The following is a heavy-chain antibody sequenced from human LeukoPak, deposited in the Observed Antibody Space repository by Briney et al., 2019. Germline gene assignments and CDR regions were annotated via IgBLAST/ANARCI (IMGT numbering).Heavy chain of an antibody. Sequence: ASVKVSCKASGFTFISSAMQWVRQARGQRLEWIGWIVVGSGNTNYAQKFQERVTITRDMSTSTAYMELSSLRSEDTAVYYCAALGGSGSYDRGDYWFDPWGQGTLVTVSS. CDR2: IVVGSGNT. CDR3: AALGGSGSYDRGDYWFDP. CDR1: GFTFISSA. D-gene: IGHD1-26*01. J-gene: IGHJ5*02. V-gene: IGHV1-58*02.